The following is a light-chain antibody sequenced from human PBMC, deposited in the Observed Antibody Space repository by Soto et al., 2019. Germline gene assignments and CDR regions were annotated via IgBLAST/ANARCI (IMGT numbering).Light chain of an antibody. CDR1: QSVSSSY. J-gene: IGKJ1*01. Sequence: EIVLTQSPGTLSLSPGERATLSCRASQSVSSSYLAWYQQKPGQAPRLLIYGASSRATGIPDRFSGSGYGTDFTLAISRLEPEVLAVYYCQQYGCSPRTFGQGTKVEIK. CDR3: QQYGCSPRT. CDR2: GAS. V-gene: IGKV3-20*01.